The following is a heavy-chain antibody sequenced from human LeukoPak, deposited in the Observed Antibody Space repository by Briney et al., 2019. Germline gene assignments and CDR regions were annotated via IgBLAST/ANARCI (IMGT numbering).Heavy chain of an antibody. CDR2: INLNSGGT. CDR1: GYTFTGYY. V-gene: IGHV1-2*02. Sequence: ASVKVSCKASGYTFTGYYMEWVRRAPGQGLEGMGWINLNSGGTNYAQKFQGRVTMTRDTSISTAYKELSKLSSDDTAVYYCARDPRFGNGFDPWGQGTLVTVSS. J-gene: IGHJ5*02. D-gene: IGHD3-10*01. CDR3: ARDPRFGNGFDP.